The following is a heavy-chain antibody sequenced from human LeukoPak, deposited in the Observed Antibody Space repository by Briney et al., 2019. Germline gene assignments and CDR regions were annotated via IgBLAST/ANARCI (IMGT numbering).Heavy chain of an antibody. D-gene: IGHD2-21*02. V-gene: IGHV4-59*08. CDR3: ARTAWLLSFALDY. J-gene: IGHJ4*02. Sequence: PSETLSLTCTVSGGSISSYYWSWIRQPPGKGLEWIGYIYYSGSTNYNPSLKSRVTISVDTSKNQFFLKLSSVTAADTAVYYCARTAWLLSFALDYWGQGTLVTVSS. CDR2: IYYSGST. CDR1: GGSISSYY.